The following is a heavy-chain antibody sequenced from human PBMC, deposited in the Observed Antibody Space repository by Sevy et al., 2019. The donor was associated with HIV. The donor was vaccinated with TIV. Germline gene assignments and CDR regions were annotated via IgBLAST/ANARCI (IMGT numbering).Heavy chain of an antibody. J-gene: IGHJ4*02. CDR1: GGTFSSYG. CDR2: IIPILGTV. CDR3: ARGGGNGWYYFDY. Sequence: ASVKDSCKASGGTFSSYGISWVRQAPGQGLEWMGGIIPILGTVNYAQKFQGRVTITANESTKSAYMELRGLGSEDTAVDYCARGGGNGWYYFDYWGQGTLVTVSS. D-gene: IGHD6-19*01. V-gene: IGHV1-69*13.